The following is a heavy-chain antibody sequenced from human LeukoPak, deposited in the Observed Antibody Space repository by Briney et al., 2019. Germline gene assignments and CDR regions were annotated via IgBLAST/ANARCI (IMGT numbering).Heavy chain of an antibody. V-gene: IGHV3-30-3*01. Sequence: GGSLRLSCAASGFTFSSYAMHWVRQAPGKGLEWVAVISYDGSNKYYADSVKGRFTISRDNSKNTLYLQMNSLRAEDTAEYYCARTLIRTYGDYDYWGQGTLVTVSS. CDR2: ISYDGSNK. CDR3: ARTLIRTYGDYDY. CDR1: GFTFSSYA. J-gene: IGHJ4*02. D-gene: IGHD4-17*01.